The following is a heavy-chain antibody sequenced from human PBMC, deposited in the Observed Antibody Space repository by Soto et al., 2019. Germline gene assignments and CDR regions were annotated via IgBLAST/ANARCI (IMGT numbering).Heavy chain of an antibody. D-gene: IGHD3-22*01. CDR2: INPSGGST. CDR3: AISGGGYYYDSSGPIDY. V-gene: IGHV1-46*01. J-gene: IGHJ4*02. CDR1: GYTFTSYY. Sequence: ASVKVSCKASGYTFTSYYMHWVRQAPGQGLEWIGIINPSGGSTSYAQKFQGRVTMTRDTSTSTVYMELSSLRSEDTAVYYCAISGGGYYYDSSGPIDYWGQGTLVTVSS.